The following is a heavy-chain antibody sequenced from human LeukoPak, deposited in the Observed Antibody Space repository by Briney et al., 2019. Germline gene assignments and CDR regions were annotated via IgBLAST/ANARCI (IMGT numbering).Heavy chain of an antibody. Sequence: PSETLSLTCTVSGYSISSGYYWGWIRQPPGKGLEWIGSIYHSGSTYYNPSLKSRVTISVDTSKNQFSLKLSSVTAADTAVYYCARSPAEQWLVSVDYWGQGTLVTVSS. V-gene: IGHV4-38-2*02. CDR1: GYSISSGYY. J-gene: IGHJ4*02. CDR2: IYHSGST. D-gene: IGHD6-19*01. CDR3: ARSPAEQWLVSVDY.